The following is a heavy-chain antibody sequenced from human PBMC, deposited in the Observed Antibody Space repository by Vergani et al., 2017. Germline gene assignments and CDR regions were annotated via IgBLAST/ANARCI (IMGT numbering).Heavy chain of an antibody. J-gene: IGHJ4*02. CDR3: ARETGYSSSGYPFDY. Sequence: QVQLQESGPGLVKPSETLSLTCAVSGYSISSGYYWGWIRQPPGKGLVWIGSIYHSGSTYYNPSLKSRVTISGDTSKNQFSLKLSSGTAADTAVYYCARETGYSSSGYPFDYWGQGTLVTVSS. CDR2: IYHSGST. D-gene: IGHD6-13*01. CDR1: GYSISSGYY. V-gene: IGHV4-38-2*02.